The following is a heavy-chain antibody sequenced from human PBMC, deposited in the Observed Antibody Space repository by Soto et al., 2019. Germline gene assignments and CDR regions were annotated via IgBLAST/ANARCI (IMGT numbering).Heavy chain of an antibody. CDR1: GYTFTSYD. J-gene: IGHJ6*02. CDR3: ARSLYCSSTSCYSYYYYGMDV. CDR2: MYPNSGNT. V-gene: IGHV1-8*01. D-gene: IGHD2-2*02. Sequence: GASVKVSCKASGYTFTSYDINWVRQATGQGLEWMGWMYPNSGNTGYAQKFQGRVTMTRNTSISTAYMELSSLRSEDTAVYYCARSLYCSSTSCYSYYYYGMDVWGQGTTVTVS.